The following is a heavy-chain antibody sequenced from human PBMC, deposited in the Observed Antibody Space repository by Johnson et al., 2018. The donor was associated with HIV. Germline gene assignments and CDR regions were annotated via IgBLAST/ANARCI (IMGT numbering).Heavy chain of an antibody. CDR3: ARERRAGVKGAFDI. V-gene: IGHV3-30*04. Sequence: QMLLVESGGGVVQPGRSLRLSRAASGFTFSSYAMHWVRQAPGKGLEWVAIISYDGSNKYYADSVKGRFTISRDNSKNTLYLQMNSLRAEDTAVYYCARERRAGVKGAFDIWGQVTMFTVSS. J-gene: IGHJ3*02. CDR2: ISYDGSNK. D-gene: IGHD2-21*01. CDR1: GFTFSSYA.